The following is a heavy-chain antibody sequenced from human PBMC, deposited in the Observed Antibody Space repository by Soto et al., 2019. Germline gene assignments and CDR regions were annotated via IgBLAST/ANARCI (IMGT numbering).Heavy chain of an antibody. CDR3: AGVDTAMDYYMDV. Sequence: PSETLSLTSTVSGGSISSYDWSWIRQPPGKGLEWIGYIYYSGSTNYNPSLKSRVTISVDTSKNQFSLKLSSVTAADTAVYYCAGVDTAMDYYMDVWGKGTTVTVSS. D-gene: IGHD5-18*01. J-gene: IGHJ6*03. CDR1: GGSISSYD. CDR2: IYYSGST. V-gene: IGHV4-59*08.